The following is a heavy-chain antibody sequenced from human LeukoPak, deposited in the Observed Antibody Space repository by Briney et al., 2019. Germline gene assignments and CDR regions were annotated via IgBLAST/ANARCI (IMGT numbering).Heavy chain of an antibody. CDR3: ARTSSSYDSSGYYLNPFDY. J-gene: IGHJ4*02. D-gene: IGHD3-22*01. V-gene: IGHV4-30-2*01. Sequence: SETLSLTCAVSGGSISSGGYSWSWIRQPPGKGLEWIGYIYHSGSTYYNPSLKSRVTISVDRSKNQFSLKLSSVTAADTAVYYCARTSSSYDSSGYYLNPFDYWGQGTLVTVSS. CDR2: IYHSGST. CDR1: GGSISSGGYS.